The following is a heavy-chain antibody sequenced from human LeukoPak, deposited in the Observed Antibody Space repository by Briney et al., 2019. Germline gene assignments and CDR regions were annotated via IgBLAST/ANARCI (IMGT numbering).Heavy chain of an antibody. V-gene: IGHV4-39*07. CDR1: GGSISSSSYY. CDR3: AFSPSFDWEFDY. CDR2: IYYSGST. Sequence: SETLSLTCTVSGGSISSSSYYWGWIRQPPGKGLEWIGSIYYSGSTYYNPSLQSRVTISVDTSKNQFSLKLSSVTAADTAVYYCAFSPSFDWEFDYWGQGTLVTVSS. J-gene: IGHJ4*02. D-gene: IGHD3-9*01.